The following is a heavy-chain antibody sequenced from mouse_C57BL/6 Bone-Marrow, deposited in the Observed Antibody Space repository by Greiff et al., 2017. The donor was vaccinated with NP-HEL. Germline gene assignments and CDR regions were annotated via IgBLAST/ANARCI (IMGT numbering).Heavy chain of an antibody. CDR1: GYTFTSYW. CDR3: AGSLIAAVVAPYWYFDV. V-gene: IGHV1-64*01. J-gene: IGHJ1*03. CDR2: IHPNSGST. D-gene: IGHD1-1*01. Sequence: VQLQQPGAELVKPGASVKLSCKASGYTFTSYWMHWVKQRPGQGLEWIGMIHPNSGSTNYNEKFKSKATLTVDKSSSTAYMQLSSLTSEDSAVYDYAGSLIAAVVAPYWYFDVWGTGTTVTVSS.